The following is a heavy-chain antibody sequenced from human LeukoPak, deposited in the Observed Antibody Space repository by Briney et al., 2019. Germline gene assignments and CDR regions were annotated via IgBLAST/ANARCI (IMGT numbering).Heavy chain of an antibody. CDR1: GGSFSGYY. D-gene: IGHD3-10*01. J-gene: IGHJ6*03. CDR2: INHSGST. CDR3: ARDYYGSGSYSRRSLYYYYYMDV. V-gene: IGHV4-34*01. Sequence: PSETLSLTCAVYGGSFSGYYWSWIRQPPGKGLEWIGEINHSGSTNYNPSLKSRVTISIDTSKNQFSLKLSSVTAADTAVYYCARDYYGSGSYSRRSLYYYYYMDVWGEGTTVTVSS.